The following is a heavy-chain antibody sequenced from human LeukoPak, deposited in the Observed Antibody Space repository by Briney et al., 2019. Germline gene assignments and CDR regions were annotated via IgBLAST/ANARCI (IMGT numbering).Heavy chain of an antibody. CDR3: ARHYSWARWFDP. D-gene: IGHD2-15*01. V-gene: IGHV4-34*01. CDR1: GGSFSGYY. CDR2: INHSGST. Sequence: PSETLSLTCTVSGGSFSGYYWSWIRQPPGKGLEWIGEINHSGSTNYNPSLKSRVTISVDTSKNQFSLKLSSVTAADTAVYYCARHYSWARWFDPWGQGTLVTVSS. J-gene: IGHJ5*02.